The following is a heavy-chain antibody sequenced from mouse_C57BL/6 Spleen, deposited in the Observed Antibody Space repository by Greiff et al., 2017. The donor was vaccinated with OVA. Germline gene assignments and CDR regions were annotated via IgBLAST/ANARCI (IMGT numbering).Heavy chain of an antibody. CDR3: ARLYDYPYYFDY. CDR2: ISGGGGNT. Sequence: DVLLVASGGGLVKPGGSLKLSCAASGFTFSSYTMSWVRQTPEKRLEWVATISGGGGNTYYPDSVKGRFTISRDNAKNTLYLQMSSLRSEDTALYYCARLYDYPYYFDYWGQGTTLTVSS. CDR1: GFTFSSYT. D-gene: IGHD2-4*01. J-gene: IGHJ2*01. V-gene: IGHV5-9*01.